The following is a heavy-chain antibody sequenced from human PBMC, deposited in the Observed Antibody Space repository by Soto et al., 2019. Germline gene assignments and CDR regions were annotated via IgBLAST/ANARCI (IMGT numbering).Heavy chain of an antibody. Sequence: QVLLQESGPGLVKPSETLSLTCTVSGDSISSSYWSWIRQPPGKGLEWIGYIYYTGSTNYNPSLKTRITISLETSKHKFSLQLNSGTAADTAIDYCARLFPFFESLTWSQQDALDLWGQGTMVAV. J-gene: IGHJ3*01. CDR2: IYYTGST. CDR1: GDSISSSY. D-gene: IGHD3-9*01. CDR3: ARLFPFFESLTWSQQDALDL. V-gene: IGHV4-59*01.